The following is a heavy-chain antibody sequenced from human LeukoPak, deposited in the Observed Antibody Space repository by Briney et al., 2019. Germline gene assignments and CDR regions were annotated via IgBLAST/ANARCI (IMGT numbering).Heavy chain of an antibody. CDR3: ARVRRSTMIVGRAFDI. CDR2: IYYSGST. J-gene: IGHJ3*02. CDR1: GGSISSYY. Sequence: TSETLSLTCTVSGGSISSYYWSWIRQPPGKGLEWIGYIYYSGSTNYNPSLKSRVTISVDTSKNQFSLKLSSVTAADTAVYYCARVRRSTMIVGRAFDIWGQGTMVTVSS. D-gene: IGHD3-22*01. V-gene: IGHV4-59*01.